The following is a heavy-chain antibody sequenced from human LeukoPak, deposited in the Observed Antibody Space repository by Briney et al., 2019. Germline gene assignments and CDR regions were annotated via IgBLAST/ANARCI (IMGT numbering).Heavy chain of an antibody. V-gene: IGHV1-18*04. Sequence: APVKVSCKASGYTFTSYGVSWVRQAPGQGLGWWGGISAYNGNTNYAQKFQGRVTMTTDRSTSTAYMELRSLRSDDTAVYYCASLQREYFDFPGGLQHWGQGTLVTVSS. CDR1: GYTFTSYG. CDR3: ASLQREYFDFPGGLQH. D-gene: IGHD3-9*01. J-gene: IGHJ1*01. CDR2: ISAYNGNT.